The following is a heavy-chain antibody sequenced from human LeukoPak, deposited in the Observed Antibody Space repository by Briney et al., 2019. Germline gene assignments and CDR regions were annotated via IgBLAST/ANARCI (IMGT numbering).Heavy chain of an antibody. CDR1: GYSISSGYY. V-gene: IGHV4-38-2*02. Sequence: SETLSLTCTVSGYSISSGYYWGWIRQPPGKGLEWIGSIYHSGSTYYNPSLKSRVTISVDTSKNQFSLKLNSVTAADTAVYYCARDSGVIEVVISFDYWGQGTLVTVSS. CDR3: ARDSGVIEVVISFDY. CDR2: IYHSGST. J-gene: IGHJ4*02. D-gene: IGHD3-22*01.